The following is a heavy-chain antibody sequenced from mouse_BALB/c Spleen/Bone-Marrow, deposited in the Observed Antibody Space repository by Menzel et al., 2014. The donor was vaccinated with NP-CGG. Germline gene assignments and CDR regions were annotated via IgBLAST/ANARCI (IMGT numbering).Heavy chain of an antibody. D-gene: IGHD3-1*01. CDR3: SRPTQLGLPYYFDY. V-gene: IGHV1-14*01. Sequence: VQLQQSGPELVKPGASVKMSCKASGYTFTSYVMHWVKQRPGQGFEWIGYINPYNDGTNYNQKFKGKATLTLDKSSSTAYMELSSLTSEDSAVYYCSRPTQLGLPYYFDYWGQGTTLTVSS. CDR2: INPYNDGT. J-gene: IGHJ2*01. CDR1: GYTFTSYV.